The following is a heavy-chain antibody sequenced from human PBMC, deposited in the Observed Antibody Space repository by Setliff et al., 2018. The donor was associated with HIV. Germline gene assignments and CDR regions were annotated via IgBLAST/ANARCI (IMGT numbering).Heavy chain of an antibody. CDR2: VYHSGTGTI. CDR3: ARGGYYYDSGSSFDS. Sequence: PSETLSLTCTVSGGSISSHYWSWIRQSPGNGLEWIGYVYHSGTGTIRYNPSLKSRVTISVDTSKSQFSLKLSSMTAADTAVYYCARGGYYYDSGSSFDSWGQGTLVTVSS. D-gene: IGHD3-10*01. CDR1: GGSISSHY. V-gene: IGHV4-59*11. J-gene: IGHJ4*02.